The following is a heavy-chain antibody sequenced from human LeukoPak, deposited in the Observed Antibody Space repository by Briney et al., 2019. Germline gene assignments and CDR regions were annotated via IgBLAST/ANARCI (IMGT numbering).Heavy chain of an antibody. CDR1: GGSISSSNW. Sequence: PSGTLSLTCAVSGGSISSSNWWSWVRQPPGKGLEWIGEIYHSGSTNYNPSLKSRVTISVDTSKNQFSLKLSSVTAADTAVYYCASRIRGVRAFDPWGQGTLVTVSS. V-gene: IGHV4-4*02. CDR3: ASRIRGVRAFDP. D-gene: IGHD3-10*01. CDR2: IYHSGST. J-gene: IGHJ5*02.